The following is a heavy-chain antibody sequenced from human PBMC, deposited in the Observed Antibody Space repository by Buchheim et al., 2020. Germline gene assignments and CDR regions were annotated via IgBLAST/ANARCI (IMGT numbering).Heavy chain of an antibody. J-gene: IGHJ4*02. Sequence: QVQLVQSGAEVKKPGASVKVSCKASGYTFTGYYMHWVRQAPGQGLEWMGWINPNSGGTNYAQTFHGRVTMTRDTSISTSIMELSRLRSDDTAVYYCAIPPFGVVTPFDYWGQGTL. CDR3: AIPPFGVVTPFDY. CDR2: INPNSGGT. V-gene: IGHV1-2*02. CDR1: GYTFTGYY. D-gene: IGHD3-3*01.